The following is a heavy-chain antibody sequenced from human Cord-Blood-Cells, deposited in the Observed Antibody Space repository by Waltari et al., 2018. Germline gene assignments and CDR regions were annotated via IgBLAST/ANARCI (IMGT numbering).Heavy chain of an antibody. CDR3: AISSSWPLYYFDY. D-gene: IGHD6-13*01. CDR2: IYSGGRT. J-gene: IGHJ4*02. Sequence: EVQLVETGGGLIQPGGSLRLSCAASGFTVSSNYMSWVRQAPGKGLEWVSVIYSGGRTYYADSVKGRFTISRDNSKNTLYLQMNCLRAEDTAVYYCAISSSWPLYYFDYWGQGTLVTVSS. V-gene: IGHV3-53*02. CDR1: GFTVSSNY.